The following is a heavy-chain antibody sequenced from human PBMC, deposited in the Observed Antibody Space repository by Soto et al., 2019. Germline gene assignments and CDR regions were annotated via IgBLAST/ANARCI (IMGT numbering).Heavy chain of an antibody. CDR1: GFTFSSLA. Sequence: EVQLFESGGGLVQPGGSLRLSCADSGFTFSSLALSWVRQAPGKGLEWVSAVSGSGGSTYYEASGKGRFTISRDNSKNTLYSQMNTLRAEDTAVYYGAKVRMPTYYFDFWGQGTLVTVSS. D-gene: IGHD2-15*01. J-gene: IGHJ4*02. CDR2: VSGSGGST. CDR3: AKVRMPTYYFDF. V-gene: IGHV3-23*01.